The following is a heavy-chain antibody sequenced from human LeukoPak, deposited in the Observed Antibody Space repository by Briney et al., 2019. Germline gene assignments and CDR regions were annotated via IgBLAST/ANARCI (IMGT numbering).Heavy chain of an antibody. CDR3: ARDDRFGELLGNY. CDR1: GFTFSSYA. V-gene: IGHV3-30*04. CDR2: ISYDGSNK. Sequence: PGRSLRLSCAASGFTFSSYAMHWVRQAPGKGLEWVAVISYDGSNKYYADSVKGRFTISRDNPKNTLYLQMNSLRAEDTAVYYCARDDRFGELLGNYWGQGTLVTVSS. D-gene: IGHD3-10*01. J-gene: IGHJ4*02.